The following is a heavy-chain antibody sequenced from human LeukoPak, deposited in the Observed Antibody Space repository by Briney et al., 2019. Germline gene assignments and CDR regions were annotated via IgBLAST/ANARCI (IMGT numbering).Heavy chain of an antibody. J-gene: IGHJ4*02. CDR3: VRDSQKGYSSGWYGY. CDR1: GGTFSSYA. D-gene: IGHD6-19*01. V-gene: IGHV1-69*13. Sequence: ASVNVSCKASGGTFSSYAISWVRQAPGQGLEWMGGIIPIFGTANYAQKFQGRVTITADESTSTAYMELSSLRSEDTAVYYCVRDSQKGYSSGWYGYWGQGTLVTVSS. CDR2: IIPIFGTA.